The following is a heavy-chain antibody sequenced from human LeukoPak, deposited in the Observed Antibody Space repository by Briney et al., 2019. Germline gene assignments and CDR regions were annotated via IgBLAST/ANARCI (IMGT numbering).Heavy chain of an antibody. CDR1: GFIFSSYS. CDR3: EKDRRFDGSGRYPKYYYGMDV. D-gene: IGHD3-10*01. V-gene: IGHV3-21*01. CDR2: ISSTSIYK. J-gene: IGHJ6*02. Sequence: GGSLRLSCAASGFIFSSYSMNWVRQAPGKWLEWVSSISSTSIYKYYADSVKGRFTISRDNAKDSLFLQMNSLRAEDTAIYYCEKDRRFDGSGRYPKYYYGMDVWGQGTTVTVSS.